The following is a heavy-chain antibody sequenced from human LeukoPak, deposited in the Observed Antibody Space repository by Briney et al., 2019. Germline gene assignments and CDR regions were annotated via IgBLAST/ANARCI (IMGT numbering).Heavy chain of an antibody. J-gene: IGHJ3*02. Sequence: GGSLRLSCAASGFTVSSIHMVWVRQAPGKGLEWVSVTYTGGNSYYADSVKGQFIISRDISKNTLYLQMNSLRAEDSALYYCARGGRGSAAVVAPRSFDIWGQGTMVTVSS. V-gene: IGHV3-53*01. CDR3: ARGGRGSAAVVAPRSFDI. CDR1: GFTVSSIH. D-gene: IGHD3-22*01. CDR2: TYTGGNS.